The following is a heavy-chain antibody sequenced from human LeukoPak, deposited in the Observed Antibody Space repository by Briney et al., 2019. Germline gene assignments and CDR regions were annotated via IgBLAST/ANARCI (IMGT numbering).Heavy chain of an antibody. Sequence: ASVKVSCKASGGTFSSYAISWVRQAPGQGLEWMGRIIPILGIANYAQKFQGRVTITADKSTSTAYMELSSLRSEDTAVYYCAREIRRGAFFDYWGQGTLVTVSP. J-gene: IGHJ4*02. V-gene: IGHV1-69*04. D-gene: IGHD1-26*01. CDR2: IIPILGIA. CDR3: AREIRRGAFFDY. CDR1: GGTFSSYA.